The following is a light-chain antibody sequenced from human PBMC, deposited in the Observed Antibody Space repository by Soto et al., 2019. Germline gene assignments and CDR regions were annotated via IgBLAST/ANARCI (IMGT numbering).Light chain of an antibody. CDR1: QSISSW. V-gene: IGKV1-5*01. J-gene: IGKJ1*01. Sequence: DIQMTQSPSTLSASVGDRVTITCRASQSISSWLAWYQQKPGKAPKLLIYDASSLESGVPSRFSGSGSGTEFTLTISSLQPDDFANYYCQQYNSYSTLGQGTKVDLK. CDR2: DAS. CDR3: QQYNSYST.